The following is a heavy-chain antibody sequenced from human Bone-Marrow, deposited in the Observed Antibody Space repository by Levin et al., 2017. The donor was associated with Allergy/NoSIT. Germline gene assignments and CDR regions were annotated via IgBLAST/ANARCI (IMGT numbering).Heavy chain of an antibody. CDR1: GGSMSSGGYS. CDR2: IFHSGSA. J-gene: IGHJ5*02. V-gene: IGHV4-30-2*01. Sequence: PSETLSLTCAVSGGSMSSGGYSWSWIRQPPGKGLEWIGHIFHSGSAYYNPALKSRVTISVDRSKNQFSLKLSSVIAADTAVYFCASGWRITLLRGGSINWFDPWGRGTLVIVSS. CDR3: ASGWRITLLRGGSINWFDP. D-gene: IGHD3-10*01.